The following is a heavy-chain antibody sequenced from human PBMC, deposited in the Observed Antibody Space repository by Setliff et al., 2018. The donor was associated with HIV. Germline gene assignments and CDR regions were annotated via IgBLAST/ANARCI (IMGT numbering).Heavy chain of an antibody. CDR2: IYRDGTT. D-gene: IGHD3-22*01. CDR3: ARGLSFYDPGGFDY. CDR1: GGSISSYY. Sequence: SETLSLTCTVSGGSISSYYWSWIRQPPGKGLEWIGYIYRDGTTNYNPSLKSRVTMSLDTSKTQFSLNLSSATAADTAVYYCARGLSFYDPGGFDYWGQGTLVTVSS. V-gene: IGHV4-4*09. J-gene: IGHJ4*02.